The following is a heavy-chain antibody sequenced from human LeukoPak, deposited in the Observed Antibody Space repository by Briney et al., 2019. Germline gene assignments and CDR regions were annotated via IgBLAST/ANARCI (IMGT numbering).Heavy chain of an antibody. Sequence: VASVKVSCKASGYTFTSYDINWARQATGQGLEWMGWMNPNSGNTGYAQKFQGRVTITRNTSISTAYMELSSLRSEDTAVYYCARGGITIFGVAPPEYKNNWFDPWGQGTLVTVSS. CDR3: ARGGITIFGVAPPEYKNNWFDP. CDR2: MNPNSGNT. V-gene: IGHV1-8*03. D-gene: IGHD3-3*01. J-gene: IGHJ5*02. CDR1: GYTFTSYD.